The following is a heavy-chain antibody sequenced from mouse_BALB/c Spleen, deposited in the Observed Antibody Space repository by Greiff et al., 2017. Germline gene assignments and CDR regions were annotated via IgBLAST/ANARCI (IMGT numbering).Heavy chain of an antibody. CDR1: GYTFTSYY. CDR2: IYPGNVNT. Sequence: QVQLQQSGPELVKPGASVRISCKASGYTFTSYYIHWVKQRPGQGLEWIGWIYPGNVNTKYNEKFKGKATLTADKSSSTAYMQLSSLTSEDSAVYFCAREEFITTAYAMDYWGQRTSVTGSS. D-gene: IGHD1-2*01. V-gene: IGHV1S56*01. J-gene: IGHJ4*01. CDR3: AREEFITTAYAMDY.